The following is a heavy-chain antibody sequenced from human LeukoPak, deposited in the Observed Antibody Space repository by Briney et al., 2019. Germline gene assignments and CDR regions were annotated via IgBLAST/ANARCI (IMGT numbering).Heavy chain of an antibody. V-gene: IGHV3-69-1*01. Sequence: PGGSLRLSCAASGFHFSAYDMHWVRQAPGEGLDWVAYFGHSGTIYYADSVRGRFTISRDNAKNSLHLQMNSLRADDTAVYYCAGYGDYPYWGQGTPVTGSS. D-gene: IGHD4-17*01. J-gene: IGHJ4*02. CDR2: FGHSGTI. CDR1: GFHFSAYD. CDR3: AGYGDYPY.